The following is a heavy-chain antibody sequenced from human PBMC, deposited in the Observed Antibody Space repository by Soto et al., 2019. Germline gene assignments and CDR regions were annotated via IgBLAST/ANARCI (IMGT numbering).Heavy chain of an antibody. J-gene: IGHJ3*02. D-gene: IGHD3-22*01. V-gene: IGHV3-30-3*01. CDR1: GFIFSSFA. CDR3: ARRSYDSNFDI. CDR2: ISYDGSNK. Sequence: QVQLVESGGGVVQPGRSLRLSCAASGFIFSSFAMHWVRQAPGKGLEWVAVISYDGSNKYYADSVKGRFTISRDNSKNTLYLQMNSLRAEDTAVYYCARRSYDSNFDIWGQGTMVTVSS.